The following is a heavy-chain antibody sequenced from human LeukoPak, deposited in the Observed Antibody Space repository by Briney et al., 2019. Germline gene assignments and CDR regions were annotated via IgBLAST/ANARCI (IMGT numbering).Heavy chain of an antibody. CDR2: IYYSGST. Sequence: SETLSLTCTVSGGSISSYYWSWIRQPPGKGLEWIGYIYYSGSTNYNPSLKSRVTISVDTSKNQFSLKLSSVTAADTAVYYCARDATSYELGVDYWGQGTLVTVPS. V-gene: IGHV4-59*01. D-gene: IGHD7-27*01. CDR1: GGSISSYY. CDR3: ARDATSYELGVDY. J-gene: IGHJ4*02.